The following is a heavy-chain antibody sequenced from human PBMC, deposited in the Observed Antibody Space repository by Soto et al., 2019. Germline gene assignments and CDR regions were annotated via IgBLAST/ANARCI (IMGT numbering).Heavy chain of an antibody. Sequence: SETLSLTCTVSGGSISSSSYYWGWIRQPPGKGLEWIGSIYYSGSTYYNPSLKSRVTISVDTSKNQFSLKLSSVTAADTAVYYCARRVDGYDSSGYYYGGFFDYWGQGTLFTVSS. CDR3: ARRVDGYDSSGYYYGGFFDY. V-gene: IGHV4-39*01. CDR2: IYYSGST. J-gene: IGHJ4*02. D-gene: IGHD3-22*01. CDR1: GGSISSSSYY.